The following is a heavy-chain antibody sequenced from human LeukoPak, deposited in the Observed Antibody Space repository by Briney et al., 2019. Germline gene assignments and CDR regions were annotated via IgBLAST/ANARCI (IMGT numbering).Heavy chain of an antibody. CDR2: MNPNSGNT. V-gene: IGHV1-8*01. CDR1: GYTFTSYD. Sequence: ASVKVSCKASGYTFTSYDINWVRQATGQGLEWMGWMNPNSGNTGYAQKFQGRVTMTRNTSISTAYMELSSLRSEDTAVYYCARINVPPPVGSKELRYFDWQYYFDYWGQGTLSSSPQ. CDR3: ARINVPPPVGSKELRYFDWQYYFDY. D-gene: IGHD3-9*01. J-gene: IGHJ4*02.